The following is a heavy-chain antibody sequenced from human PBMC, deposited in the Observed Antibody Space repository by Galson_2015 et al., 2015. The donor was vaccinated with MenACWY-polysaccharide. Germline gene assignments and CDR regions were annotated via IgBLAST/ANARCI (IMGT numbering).Heavy chain of an antibody. CDR3: AKGVRWDGDYVNSYFDY. CDR2: ISKSGGRI. CDR1: GFTFSSYA. J-gene: IGHJ4*02. V-gene: IGHV3-23*01. Sequence: SLRLSCAASGFTFSSYAMSWVRQAPGKGLEWVSVISKSGGRIYYVDSVKGRFTISRDNSENTLYLQMNSLRAEDTAVYYCAKGVRWDGDYVNSYFDYWGQGILVTVSS. D-gene: IGHD4-17*01.